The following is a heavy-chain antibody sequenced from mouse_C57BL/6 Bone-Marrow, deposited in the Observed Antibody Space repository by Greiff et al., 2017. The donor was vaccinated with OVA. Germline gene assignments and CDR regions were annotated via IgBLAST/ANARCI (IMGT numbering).Heavy chain of an antibody. CDR1: GYAFSSSW. CDR2: IYPGDGDT. D-gene: IGHD1-1*01. CDR3: ARSGYYYGSSYPDY. J-gene: IGHJ2*01. Sequence: QVQLQQSGPELVKPGASVKISCKASGYAFSSSWMNWVKQRPGKGLEWIGRIYPGDGDTNSNGKFTGKATLTAEKSSSTAYMQLSSLTSEDSAVYFCARSGYYYGSSYPDYWGQGTTLTVSS. V-gene: IGHV1-82*01.